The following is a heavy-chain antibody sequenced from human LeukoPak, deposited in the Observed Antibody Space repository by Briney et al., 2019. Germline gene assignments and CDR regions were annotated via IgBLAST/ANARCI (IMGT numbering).Heavy chain of an antibody. Sequence: PGGSLRLSCAASGFTFSSYAMSWVRQAPGKGLEWVPAISGSGGSTYYADSVKGRFTISRDNSKNALYLQMNSLRADDTAVYYCAKDGAAAGFAEYFQHWGQGTLVTVSS. V-gene: IGHV3-23*01. D-gene: IGHD6-13*01. CDR3: AKDGAAAGFAEYFQH. J-gene: IGHJ1*01. CDR1: GFTFSSYA. CDR2: ISGSGGST.